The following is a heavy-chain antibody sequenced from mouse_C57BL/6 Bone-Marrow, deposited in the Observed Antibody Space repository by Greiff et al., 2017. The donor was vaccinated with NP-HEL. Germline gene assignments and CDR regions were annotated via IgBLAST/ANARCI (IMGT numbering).Heavy chain of an antibody. D-gene: IGHD4-1*01. J-gene: IGHJ2*01. CDR3: ARTLGLKWFDY. CDR2: ISSGSSTI. Sequence: EVKVVESGGGLVKPGGSLKLSCAASGFTFSDYGMHWVRQAPEKGLEWVAYISSGSSTIYYADTVKGRFTISRDNAKNTLFLQMTSLRSEDTAMYYCARTLGLKWFDYWGQGTTLTVSS. V-gene: IGHV5-17*01. CDR1: GFTFSDYG.